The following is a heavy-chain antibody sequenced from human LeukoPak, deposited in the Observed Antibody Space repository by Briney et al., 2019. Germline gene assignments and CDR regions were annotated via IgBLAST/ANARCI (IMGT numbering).Heavy chain of an antibody. J-gene: IGHJ6*03. D-gene: IGHD6-13*01. CDR2: MNPNSGNT. Sequence: ASVKVSCKASGYTFTSYDINWVRQATGQGLEWMGWMNPNSGNTGYAQKFQGRVTMTRNTSISTAYMELSSLRSEDTAVYYCARCVVAARDYYYYYMDVWGKGTTVTVSS. CDR1: GYTFTSYD. CDR3: ARCVVAARDYYYYYMDV. V-gene: IGHV1-8*01.